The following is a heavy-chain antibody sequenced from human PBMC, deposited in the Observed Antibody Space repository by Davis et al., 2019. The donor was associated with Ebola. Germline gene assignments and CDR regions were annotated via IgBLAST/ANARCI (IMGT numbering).Heavy chain of an antibody. J-gene: IGHJ6*02. CDR1: GYSFTSYW. CDR3: ASQLVQGADYYGMDV. D-gene: IGHD3-10*01. V-gene: IGHV5-51*01. Sequence: GESLKISCKGSGYSFTSYWIGRVRQMPGKGLEWMGIIYPGDSDIRYSPSFQGQVTISADKSISTAYLQWSSLKASDTAMYYCASQLVQGADYYGMDVWGQGTTVTVSS. CDR2: IYPGDSDI.